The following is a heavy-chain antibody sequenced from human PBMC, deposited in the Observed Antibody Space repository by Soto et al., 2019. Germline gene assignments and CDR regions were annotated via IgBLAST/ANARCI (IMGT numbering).Heavy chain of an antibody. CDR2: IYYSGST. CDR1: GGSISSGGYD. J-gene: IGHJ4*02. Sequence: QVQLQESGPGLVKPSQTLSLTCTVSGGSISSGGYDWSWIRQHPGKGLEWIGYIYYSGSTYYNPSLKSRVTISVATSKNQFSLTLSSVTAADTAVYYCARGNTVTTYYFDYGFQGTLVTVSS. CDR3: ARGNTVTTYYFDY. V-gene: IGHV4-31*03. D-gene: IGHD4-17*01.